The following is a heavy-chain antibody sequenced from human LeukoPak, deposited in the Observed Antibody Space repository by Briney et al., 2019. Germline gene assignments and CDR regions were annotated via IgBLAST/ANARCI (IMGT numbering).Heavy chain of an antibody. Sequence: PGGSLRLSCAASGFTFSNYAMHWVRQAPGKGLEWLAVISYDGREKYYADSVKGRFTISRDNSKNTLYLQMNSLRAEDTAVYYCAKDPDSSSTIVGYFDYWGQGTLVTVSS. CDR3: AKDPDSSSTIVGYFDY. CDR1: GFTFSNYA. CDR2: ISYDGREK. D-gene: IGHD6-6*01. V-gene: IGHV3-30*04. J-gene: IGHJ4*02.